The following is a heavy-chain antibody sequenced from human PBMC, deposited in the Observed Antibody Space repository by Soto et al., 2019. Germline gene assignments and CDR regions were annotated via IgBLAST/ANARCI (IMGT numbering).Heavy chain of an antibody. CDR1: GFTFSSYG. J-gene: IGHJ4*02. CDR3: AKDSSGWPTFDY. CDR2: ISYDGSNK. Sequence: GGSLRLSCAASGFTFSSYGMHWVRQAPGKGLEWVAVISYDGSNKYYADSVKGRFTISRDNSKNTLYLQMNSLRAEDTAVYYCAKDSSGWPTFDYWGQGTLVTVSS. D-gene: IGHD6-19*01. V-gene: IGHV3-30*18.